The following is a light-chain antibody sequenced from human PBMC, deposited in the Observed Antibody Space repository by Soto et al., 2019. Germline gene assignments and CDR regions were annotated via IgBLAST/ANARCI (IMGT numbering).Light chain of an antibody. CDR3: QHYSTVWA. V-gene: IGKV3-20*01. Sequence: EIVLTQSPGTLSLSPGERATLCCRASQSVSSSYLAWYQQKPGQAPRLLIYGASSRATGIPDRFSGSGSGTDFTLTISSLQPDDFATYYCQHYSTVWAFGQGTKVDIK. CDR2: GAS. J-gene: IGKJ1*01. CDR1: QSVSSSY.